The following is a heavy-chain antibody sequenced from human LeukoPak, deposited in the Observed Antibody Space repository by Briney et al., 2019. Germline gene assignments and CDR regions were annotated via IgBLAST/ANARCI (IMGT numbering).Heavy chain of an antibody. CDR3: GKDGGQYSSGPEFDP. CDR2: IIGGGERT. Sequence: GGSLRLSCAASGIVFSNTAMNWARQSPGRGLEGVSAIIGGGERTFYADSVKGRFSISRDNSKNMLYLQMNSLRADDTAIYYCGKDGGQYSSGPEFDPRGQGALVTVSS. CDR1: GIVFSNTA. D-gene: IGHD6-19*01. V-gene: IGHV3-23*01. J-gene: IGHJ5*02.